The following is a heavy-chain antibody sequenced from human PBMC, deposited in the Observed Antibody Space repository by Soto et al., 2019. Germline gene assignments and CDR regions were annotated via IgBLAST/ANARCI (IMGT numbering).Heavy chain of an antibody. Sequence: SVKGSCKASGGTFSSYAISWVRQAPGQGLEWMGGIIPIFGTANYAQKFQGRVTITADESTSTAYMELSSVRSEDTAVYYCARGSHYDFWNHAVYYYYYYMDVWGKGTTVTVSS. CDR2: IIPIFGTA. J-gene: IGHJ6*03. D-gene: IGHD3-3*01. CDR3: ARGSHYDFWNHAVYYYYYYMDV. CDR1: GGTFSSYA. V-gene: IGHV1-69*13.